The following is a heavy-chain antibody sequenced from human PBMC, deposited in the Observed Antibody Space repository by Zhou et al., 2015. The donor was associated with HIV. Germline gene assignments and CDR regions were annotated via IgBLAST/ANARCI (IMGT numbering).Heavy chain of an antibody. Sequence: QVQLVQSGAEVKKPGSSVKVSCKTSGGTFSNSAISWVRQAPGQGLEWMGAIIPSVFGTAKSAQKFQGRVSITADTSTRTGYMELNSLRYEDTAVYYCARGELPGGYWGQGTLVTVSS. CDR1: GGTFSNSA. D-gene: IGHD2-21*01. CDR3: ARGELPGGY. V-gene: IGHV1-69*06. CDR2: IIPSVFGTA. J-gene: IGHJ4*02.